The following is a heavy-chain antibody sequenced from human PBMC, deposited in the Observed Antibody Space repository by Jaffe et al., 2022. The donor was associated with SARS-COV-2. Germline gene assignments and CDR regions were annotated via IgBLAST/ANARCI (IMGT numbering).Heavy chain of an antibody. J-gene: IGHJ4*02. CDR1: GDSISSGSYY. D-gene: IGHD5-12*01. V-gene: IGHV4-61*02. CDR2: FHTLGNT. CDR3: ARDRPDIVDFDY. Sequence: QVQLEESGPGLVKPSQTLSLTCAVSGDSISSGSYYWSWLRQPAGKGLEWIGRFHTLGNTDYNPSLKSRVSISIDTSKNQFSLEMTSVTAADTAVYYCARDRPDIVDFDYWGQGILVTVSS.